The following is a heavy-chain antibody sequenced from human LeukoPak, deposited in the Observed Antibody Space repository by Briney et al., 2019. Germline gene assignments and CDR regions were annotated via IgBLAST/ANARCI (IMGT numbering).Heavy chain of an antibody. CDR2: IYWNDDK. V-gene: IGHV2-5*01. CDR1: GFSLSTSGVG. Sequence: SGPTLVNPTQTLTLTCTFSGFSLSTSGVGVGWIRQPPGKALEWLALIYWNDDKRYSPSLESRLTITKDTYKNQVVLTMTNMDPVDTATYYCAHPTGHDAFDIWGQGTMVTVSS. J-gene: IGHJ3*02. CDR3: AHPTGHDAFDI.